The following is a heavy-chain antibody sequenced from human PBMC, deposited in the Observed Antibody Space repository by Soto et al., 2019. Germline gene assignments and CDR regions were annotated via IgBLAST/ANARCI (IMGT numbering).Heavy chain of an antibody. D-gene: IGHD3-10*01. Sequence: ASVKVSCKASGYTFTSYGISWVRQAPGQGLEWMGWISAYNGNTNYAQKLQGRVTMTTDTSTSTAYMELRSLRSDDTAVYYCARDSPAVQPPTTMVRGVPRRPADYGGQGPLVPVSS. V-gene: IGHV1-18*01. CDR1: GYTFTSYG. CDR3: ARDSPAVQPPTTMVRGVPRRPADY. J-gene: IGHJ4*02. CDR2: ISAYNGNT.